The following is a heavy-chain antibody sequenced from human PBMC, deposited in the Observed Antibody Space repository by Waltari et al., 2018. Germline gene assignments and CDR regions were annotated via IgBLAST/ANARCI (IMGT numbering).Heavy chain of an antibody. Sequence: QVQLQESGPGLVKPSETLSLTCAVSGYSISSGYYWGWIRQSPGKGLEWIATIYHSGATYYDPSLQSRLTISIDTSKNEFSLRMRSVTAADTALYYCARRTLTADWYFDLWGRGTLVTV. CDR1: GYSISSGYY. CDR3: ARRTLTADWYFDL. CDR2: IYHSGAT. V-gene: IGHV4-38-2*01. J-gene: IGHJ2*01. D-gene: IGHD4-17*01.